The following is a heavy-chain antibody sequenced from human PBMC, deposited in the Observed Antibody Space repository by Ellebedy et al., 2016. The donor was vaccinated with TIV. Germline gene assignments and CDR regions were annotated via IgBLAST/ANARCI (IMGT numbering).Heavy chain of an antibody. CDR3: AKEDESDAFDA. Sequence: AASVKVSCKTSGYTFTSYHLHWVRQAPGQRLEWLGWINTANGNTNYAQHLQERVTLTIDTSTRTAYMELRSLRPGDTAVYYCAKEDESDAFDAWGQGTLVTVSS. V-gene: IGHV1-18*01. CDR2: INTANGNT. J-gene: IGHJ3*01. CDR1: GYTFTSYH.